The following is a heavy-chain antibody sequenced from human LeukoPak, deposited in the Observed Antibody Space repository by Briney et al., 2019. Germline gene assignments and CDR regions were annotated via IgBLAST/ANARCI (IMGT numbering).Heavy chain of an antibody. V-gene: IGHV3-23*01. D-gene: IGHD6-13*01. CDR2: VSGSGGTT. CDR3: TSAVRAAAGT. CDR1: GFTLSSYA. Sequence: SAGSLRLSCVASGFTLSSYAMSWVRQAPGKGLEWVSAVSGSGGTTYYADSGMGRFTISRDNSKNTLYLQMNSLRAEDTAVYDCTSAVRAAAGTWGQGTLVTVSS. J-gene: IGHJ4*02.